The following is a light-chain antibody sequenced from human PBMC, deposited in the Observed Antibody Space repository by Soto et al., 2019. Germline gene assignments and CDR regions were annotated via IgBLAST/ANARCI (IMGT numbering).Light chain of an antibody. CDR2: WAS. CDR1: QSLLYSSNNKNY. Sequence: DIVMTQSPDSLAVSLGERATINCKSSQSLLYSSNNKNYLAWYQQKPGQPPKLLIYWASTRESGVPDRFSGSGSGTDFTLTISSLQAEDVAVYYCQQYYGPPYTFGQGTKLEIK. V-gene: IGKV4-1*01. CDR3: QQYYGPPYT. J-gene: IGKJ2*01.